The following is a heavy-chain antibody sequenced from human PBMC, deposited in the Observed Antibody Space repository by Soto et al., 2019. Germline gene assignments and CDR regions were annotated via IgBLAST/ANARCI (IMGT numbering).Heavy chain of an antibody. V-gene: IGHV3-21*01. CDR1: GFTFSNYG. J-gene: IGHJ6*03. Sequence: GGSLRLSCAASGFTFSNYGMNWVRQAPGKGLEWVSSISSSSRYIYYADSVKGRFTISRDNAKNSLYLQMNSLRAEDTAVYYCTRGLVVGVDYYYYYMDVWGKGTTVTVSS. CDR3: TRGLVVGVDYYYYYMDV. CDR2: ISSSSRYI. D-gene: IGHD2-15*01.